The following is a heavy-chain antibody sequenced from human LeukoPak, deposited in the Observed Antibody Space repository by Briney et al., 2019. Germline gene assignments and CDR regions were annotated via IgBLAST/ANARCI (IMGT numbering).Heavy chain of an antibody. V-gene: IGHV3-7*01. CDR3: ARAQGRLYYYHYMDV. J-gene: IGHJ6*03. D-gene: IGHD3-22*01. Sequence: GGSLRLSCAASGFSFSIYWMSWVRQAPGKGLEWVANIKEDESEKYYVDSVKGRLTISRDNAKNSLYLQMNSLRAEDTAVYYCARAQGRLYYYHYMDVWGKGTTVTVSS. CDR2: IKEDESEK. CDR1: GFSFSIYW.